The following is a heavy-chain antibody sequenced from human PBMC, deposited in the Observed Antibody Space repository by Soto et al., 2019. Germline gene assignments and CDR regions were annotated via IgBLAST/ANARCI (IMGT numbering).Heavy chain of an antibody. J-gene: IGHJ4*02. CDR3: ATIDSGSSDY. CDR2: SGST. V-gene: IGHV4-59*01. D-gene: IGHD5-12*01. CDR1: GGSIRTYY. Sequence: PSETLSLTCTVSGGSIRTYYWSWIRQTPGKGLEWIGYSGSTNYNPSLKSRVTISVDMSKNQFSLKLSSVTAADTAVYYCATIDSGSSDYWGQGTLVTVSS.